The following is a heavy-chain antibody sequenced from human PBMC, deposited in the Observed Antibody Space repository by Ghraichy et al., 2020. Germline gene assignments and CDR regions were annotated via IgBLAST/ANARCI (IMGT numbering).Heavy chain of an antibody. CDR2: IRYDGSNK. CDR3: AKFGLYSSSWFDY. Sequence: GGSLRLSCAASGFTFSSYGMHWVRQAPGKGLEWVAFIRYDGSNKYYADSVKGRFTISRDSSKNTLYLQMNSLRAEDTAVYYCAKFGLYSSSWFDYWGQGTLVTVSS. J-gene: IGHJ4*02. V-gene: IGHV3-30*02. CDR1: GFTFSSYG. D-gene: IGHD6-13*01.